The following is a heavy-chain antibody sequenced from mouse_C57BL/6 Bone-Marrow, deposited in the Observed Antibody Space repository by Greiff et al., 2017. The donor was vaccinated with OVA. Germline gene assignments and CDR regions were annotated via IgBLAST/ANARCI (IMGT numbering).Heavy chain of an antibody. V-gene: IGHV1-55*01. J-gene: IGHJ1*03. CDR3: ARSVLISSGYFDV. CDR1: GYTFTSYW. CDR2: IYPGSGST. Sequence: QVQLKQPGAELVKPGASVKMSCKASGYTFTSYWITWVKQRHGQGLEWIGDIYPGSGSTNYNEKFKSKATLTVDTSSSTAYMQLSSLTSEDSAVYYCARSVLISSGYFDVWGTGTTVTVSS. D-gene: IGHD6-1*01.